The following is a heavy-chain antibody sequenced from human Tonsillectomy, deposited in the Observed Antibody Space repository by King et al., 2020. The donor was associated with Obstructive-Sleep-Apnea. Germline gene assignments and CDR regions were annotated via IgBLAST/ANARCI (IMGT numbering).Heavy chain of an antibody. V-gene: IGHV4-39*07. CDR2: IYYSGST. CDR1: GASISNSYYY. J-gene: IGHJ4*02. CDR3: ARDPTLSLGLPTEYYFDY. D-gene: IGHD2/OR15-2a*01. Sequence: QLQESGPGLVKPSETLFLTCTVSGASISNSYYYWGWIRQPPGKGLEWVGNIYYSGSTYYNPSLKSRVTISLDTSKNQFSLKLTSVTAADTAVYYCARDPTLSLGLPTEYYFDYWGQGILVTVSS.